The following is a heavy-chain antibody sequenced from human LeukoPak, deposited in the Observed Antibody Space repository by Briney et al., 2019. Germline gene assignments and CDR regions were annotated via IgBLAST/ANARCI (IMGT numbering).Heavy chain of an antibody. D-gene: IGHD3-16*02. J-gene: IGHJ4*02. CDR1: GFTFSSYA. V-gene: IGHV3-23*01. CDR2: ISGSDGTT. Sequence: PGGSLRLSCAASGFTFSSYAMSWVRQAPGKGLEWVSGISGSDGTTYYADSVKGRFTISRDNAKNSLYLQMNSLRAEDTAVYYCARYSDSGYVWGSYRYWGQGTLVTVSS. CDR3: ARYSDSGYVWGSYRY.